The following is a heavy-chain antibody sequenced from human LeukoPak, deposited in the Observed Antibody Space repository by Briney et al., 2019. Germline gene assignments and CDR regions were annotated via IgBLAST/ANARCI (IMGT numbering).Heavy chain of an antibody. D-gene: IGHD1-26*01. Sequence: ASVKVSCKASGYTFTSYGISWVRQAPGQGLEWMGWVSAYNGNTNYAQKLQGRVTMTTDTSTSTAYMELRSLRSDDTAVYYCARVDSGSYCHDAFDIWGQGTMVTVSS. CDR2: VSAYNGNT. CDR3: ARVDSGSYCHDAFDI. CDR1: GYTFTSYG. V-gene: IGHV1-18*01. J-gene: IGHJ3*02.